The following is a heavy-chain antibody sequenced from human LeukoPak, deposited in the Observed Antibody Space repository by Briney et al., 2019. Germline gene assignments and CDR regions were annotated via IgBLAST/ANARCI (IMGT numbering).Heavy chain of an antibody. V-gene: IGHV3-15*01. Sequence: GRSLRLSCATSGFTFLNAWMSWVRQAPGKGPEWFVRIRSKTDGGTTDYAPPVKGRFTISRDESKNTLLLQMHSLKTEDTAVYYCTIENVVKVYGMANFDYWGQGTLVTVSS. J-gene: IGHJ4*02. CDR3: TIENVVKVYGMANFDY. CDR1: GFTFLNAW. D-gene: IGHD2-8*01. CDR2: IRSKTDGGTT.